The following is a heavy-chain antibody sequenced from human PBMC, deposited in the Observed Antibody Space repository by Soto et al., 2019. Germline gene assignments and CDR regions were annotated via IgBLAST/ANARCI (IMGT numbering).Heavy chain of an antibody. D-gene: IGHD6-13*01. J-gene: IGHJ4*02. V-gene: IGHV3-74*01. CDR1: GFTFRGYW. CDR2: IDSDGSIT. Sequence: EVQLVESGGGLVQPGGSLRLSCVGSGFTFRGYWMHWVRQAPGKGLVWVSRIDSDGSITTYADSVRGRFTVSRDNARNTLYLQMNSLRAEDTAVYYCTRGGVAATNYWGQGTLVTVSS. CDR3: TRGGVAATNY.